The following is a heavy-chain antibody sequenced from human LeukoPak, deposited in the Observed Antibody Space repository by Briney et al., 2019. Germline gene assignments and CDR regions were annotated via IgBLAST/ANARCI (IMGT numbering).Heavy chain of an antibody. CDR3: ARTYYDFWSGYYAYYFDY. V-gene: IGHV4-38-2*01. D-gene: IGHD3-3*01. J-gene: IGHJ4*02. Sequence: PSETLSLTCAVSGYSISSGYYWGWIRQPPGKGLEWIGSIYHSGSTYYNPSLKSRVTISVDTSKNQFSLKLSSVTAADTAVYYCARTYYDFWSGYYAYYFDYWGLGTLVTVSS. CDR2: IYHSGST. CDR1: GYSISSGYY.